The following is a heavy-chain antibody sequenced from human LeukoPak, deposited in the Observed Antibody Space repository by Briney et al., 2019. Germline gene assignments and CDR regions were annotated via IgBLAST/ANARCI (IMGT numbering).Heavy chain of an antibody. CDR3: ARDRRYYGSGSYYPFDY. J-gene: IGHJ4*02. CDR2: IIPILGIA. D-gene: IGHD3-10*01. V-gene: IGHV1-69*04. Sequence: SVKVSCKASGGTFSSYAISWVRQAPGQGLEWMGRIIPILGIANYAQKLQGRVTITADKSTSTAYMELSSLRSEDTAVYYCARDRRYYGSGSYYPFDYWGQGTLVTVSS. CDR1: GGTFSSYA.